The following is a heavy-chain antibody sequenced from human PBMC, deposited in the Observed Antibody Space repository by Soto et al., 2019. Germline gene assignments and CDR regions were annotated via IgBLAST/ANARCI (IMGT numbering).Heavy chain of an antibody. CDR2: ISGSGGST. CDR1: GFTFSSYA. Sequence: SGFTFSSYAMSWVRQSPGKGLEWVSAISGSGGSTYYADSVKGRFTISRDNSKNTLYLQMNSLRAEDTAVYYCAKRTVGWYFDLWGRGTLVTVS. J-gene: IGHJ2*01. D-gene: IGHD4-17*01. V-gene: IGHV3-23*01. CDR3: AKRTVGWYFDL.